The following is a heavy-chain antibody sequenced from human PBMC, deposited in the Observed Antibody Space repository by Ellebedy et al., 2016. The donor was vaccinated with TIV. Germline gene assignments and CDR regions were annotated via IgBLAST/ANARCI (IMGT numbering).Heavy chain of an antibody. D-gene: IGHD3-10*01. J-gene: IGHJ4*02. CDR3: LRDRRGAGPSQFGVDF. CDR2: INTDTGNP. Sequence: AASVKVSCKASGYAFSGYDMNWVRQAPGQGLEWMGWINTDTGNPTYAQDFTGRFVFSLDTSVSTAYLEISSLKAEDTAMYFCLRDRRGAGPSQFGVDFWGQGTLVTVSS. V-gene: IGHV7-4-1*02. CDR1: GYAFSGYD.